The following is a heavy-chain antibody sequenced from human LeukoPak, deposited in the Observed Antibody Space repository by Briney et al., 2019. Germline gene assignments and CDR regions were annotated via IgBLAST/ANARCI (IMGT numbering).Heavy chain of an antibody. Sequence: PGGSLRLYCAVSGFPFSNSWMYWVRQAPGKGLEGVANIKSDGSGISYVDSVKGRFIISRDNARNSLYLQMNSLRVEDTAVYLCAGGNSMDVWGKGTAVTVSS. D-gene: IGHD1/OR15-1a*01. CDR3: AGGNSMDV. CDR2: IKSDGSGI. V-gene: IGHV3-7*03. J-gene: IGHJ6*04. CDR1: GFPFSNSW.